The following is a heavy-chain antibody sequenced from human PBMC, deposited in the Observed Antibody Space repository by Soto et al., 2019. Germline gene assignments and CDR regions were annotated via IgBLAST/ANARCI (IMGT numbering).Heavy chain of an antibody. J-gene: IGHJ5*02. D-gene: IGHD3-3*01. Sequence: GASVKVSCKASGGTFSSYAISWVRQAPGQGLEWMGGIIPIFGTANYAQKFQGRVTITADESTSTAYMELSSLRSEDTAVYYCARVGETYYDFCRGANWFDPWGQGTLVNVSS. CDR3: ARVGETYYDFCRGANWFDP. CDR1: GGTFSSYA. CDR2: IIPIFGTA. V-gene: IGHV1-69*13.